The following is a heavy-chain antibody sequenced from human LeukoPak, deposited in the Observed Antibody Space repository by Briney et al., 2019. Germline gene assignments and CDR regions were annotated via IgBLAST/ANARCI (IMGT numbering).Heavy chain of an antibody. CDR3: ARDRTSSWYRGGYWYFDL. CDR1: GYTFTSYG. V-gene: IGHV1-18*01. J-gene: IGHJ2*01. Sequence: ASVKVSCKASGYTFTSYGISWVRQAPGQGLEWMGWISAYNGNTNYAQKLQGRVTMTTDTSTSTAYMELRSLRSDDTAVYYCARDRTSSWYRGGYWYFDLWGRGTLVTVSS. CDR2: ISAYNGNT. D-gene: IGHD6-13*01.